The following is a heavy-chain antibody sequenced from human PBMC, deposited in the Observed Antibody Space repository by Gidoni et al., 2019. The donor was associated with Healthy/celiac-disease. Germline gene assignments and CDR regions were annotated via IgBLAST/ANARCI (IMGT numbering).Heavy chain of an antibody. Sequence: QVQLQQWGAGLLTPSETLSLTCAVYGGSFSGYYWSWIRQPPGKGLEWIGEINHSGSTNYNPSLKSRVTISVDTSKNQFSLKLSSVTAADTAVYYCARGPTMVRGVRAAGGMDVWGQGTTVTVSS. CDR3: ARGPTMVRGVRAAGGMDV. CDR2: INHSGST. J-gene: IGHJ6*02. D-gene: IGHD3-10*01. V-gene: IGHV4-34*01. CDR1: GGSFSGYY.